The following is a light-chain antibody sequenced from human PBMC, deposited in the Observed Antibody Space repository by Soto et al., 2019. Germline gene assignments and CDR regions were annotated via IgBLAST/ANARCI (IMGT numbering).Light chain of an antibody. V-gene: IGLV1-36*01. CDR3: AAWDDNLNGVV. CDR2: YDD. Sequence: QSVLTQPPSVSEAPRQRVTISCSGSRSNIGNNAVNWYQQLPGKAPKLLIYYDDLMPSGVSGRFSGSKFGTSASLAISGLQSEDEADYYCAAWDDNLNGVVFGGGTKLTVL. J-gene: IGLJ2*01. CDR1: RSNIGNNA.